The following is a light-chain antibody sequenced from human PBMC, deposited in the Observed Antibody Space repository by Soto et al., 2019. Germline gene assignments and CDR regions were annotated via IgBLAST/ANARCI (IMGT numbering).Light chain of an antibody. CDR1: SSDVGGYNY. CDR2: DVS. CDR3: SSYTGSSTYL. V-gene: IGLV2-14*01. Sequence: QSALTQPASVSGSAGQSITISCTGTSSDVGGYNYVSWYQQHPGKAPKLMIYDVSNRPSGVSNRFSGSKSGNTASLTISGLQAEDESDYYCSSYTGSSTYLFGTGTKVTVL. J-gene: IGLJ1*01.